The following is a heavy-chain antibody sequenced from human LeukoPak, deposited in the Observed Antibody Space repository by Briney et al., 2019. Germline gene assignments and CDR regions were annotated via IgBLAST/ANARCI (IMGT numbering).Heavy chain of an antibody. J-gene: IGHJ4*02. Sequence: ASVKVSCKASGYTFTSYGISWVRQAPGQGLEWMGWISAHNGNTNYAQKLQGRVTMTTDTSTSTAYMELRSLRSDDTAVYYCARDGLEYYYDSSGYYFSDYWGQGTLVTVSS. CDR2: ISAHNGNT. CDR3: ARDGLEYYYDSSGYYFSDY. D-gene: IGHD3-22*01. CDR1: GYTFTSYG. V-gene: IGHV1-18*01.